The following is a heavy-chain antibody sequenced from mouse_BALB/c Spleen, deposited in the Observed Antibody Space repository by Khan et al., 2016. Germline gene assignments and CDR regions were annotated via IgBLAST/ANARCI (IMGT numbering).Heavy chain of an antibody. J-gene: IGHJ4*01. CDR1: DFNIKDYY. V-gene: IGHV14-4*02. D-gene: IGHD2-1*01. Sequence: VQLQQSGAEVVRSGASVKLSCTASDFNIKDYYMHWVKQRPEQGLEWIGWMDPENGDTEYAPKFQGKATVPADTSSNTAYLQLRSLTSEDTAVYYCKAIYYVNVYTLDYWGQGTSVTVSS. CDR2: MDPENGDT. CDR3: KAIYYVNVYTLDY.